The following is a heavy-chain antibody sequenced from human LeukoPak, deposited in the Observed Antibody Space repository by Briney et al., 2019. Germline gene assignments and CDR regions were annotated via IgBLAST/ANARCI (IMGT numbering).Heavy chain of an antibody. Sequence: SETLSLTCIVSGGSISSSSSYWGWIRQPPGKGLEWIGSIYYSGSTYYNPSLKSRVTISVDTSKNQFSLKLSSVTAADTAVYYCANPRAGNYDILTGYYNMDFDYWGQGTLVTVSS. J-gene: IGHJ4*02. CDR1: GGSISSSSSY. CDR3: ANPRAGNYDILTGYYNMDFDY. D-gene: IGHD3-9*01. CDR2: IYYSGST. V-gene: IGHV4-39*01.